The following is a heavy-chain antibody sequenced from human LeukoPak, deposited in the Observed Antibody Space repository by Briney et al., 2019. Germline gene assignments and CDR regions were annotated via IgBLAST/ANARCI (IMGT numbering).Heavy chain of an antibody. CDR3: ARGPGYCSGGSCYSSDYFDY. CDR1: GYSISSGYY. CDR2: IYHSGST. J-gene: IGHJ4*02. V-gene: IGHV4-38-2*02. Sequence: SETLSLTCTVSGYSISSGYYWGWIRQPPGKGLEWIGSIYHSGSTYYNPSLKSRVTISVDTSKNQFSLKLSSVTAADTAVYYCARGPGYCSGGSCYSSDYFDYWGQGTLVTVSS. D-gene: IGHD2-15*01.